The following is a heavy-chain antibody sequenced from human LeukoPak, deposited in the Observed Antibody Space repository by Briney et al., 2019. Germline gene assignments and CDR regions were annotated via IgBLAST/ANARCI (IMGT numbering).Heavy chain of an antibody. CDR3: AKDPGDHVWGSYRYDQGRFDY. Sequence: GGSLRLSCAASGFTFSSYAMSWVRQAPGKGLEWVSAISGSGGSTYYADSVKGRFTISRDNSKNTLYLQMNSLRAEDTAVYYCAKDPGDHVWGSYRYDQGRFDYWGQGTLVTVSS. CDR2: ISGSGGST. V-gene: IGHV3-23*01. J-gene: IGHJ4*02. D-gene: IGHD3-16*02. CDR1: GFTFSSYA.